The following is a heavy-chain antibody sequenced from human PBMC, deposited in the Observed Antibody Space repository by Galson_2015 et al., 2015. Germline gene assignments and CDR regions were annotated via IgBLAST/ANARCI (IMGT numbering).Heavy chain of an antibody. V-gene: IGHV6-1*01. CDR1: GDSVSSHIAA. D-gene: IGHD2-21*01. J-gene: IGHJ4*02. CDR2: TYYRPKWYN. CDR3: AREIAGTNYFDY. Sequence: CAISGDSVSSHIAAWNWIRQSPSRGLEWLGRTYYRPKWYNDYAVSVKGRITVNPDTSKNQVSLQVNSVTPDDTAVYYCAREIAGTNYFDYWGQGTLVTVSS.